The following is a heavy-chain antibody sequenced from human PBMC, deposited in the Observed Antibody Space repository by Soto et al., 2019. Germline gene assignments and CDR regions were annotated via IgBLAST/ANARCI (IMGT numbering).Heavy chain of an antibody. CDR2: ISGSDGKT. V-gene: IGHV3-23*01. CDR1: GFSFGSYA. Sequence: GGSLRLSCAASGFSFGSYALSWVRQAPGKGLEWVSTISGSDGKTFYADSVKGRFSISRDTSQSTLYLQMNSLRADDTAMYYCARWSYLDNWGQGTRVTVAS. J-gene: IGHJ1*01. CDR3: ARWSYLDN. D-gene: IGHD3-10*01.